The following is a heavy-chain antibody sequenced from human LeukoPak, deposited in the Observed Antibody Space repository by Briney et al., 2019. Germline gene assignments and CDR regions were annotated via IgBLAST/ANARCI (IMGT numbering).Heavy chain of an antibody. J-gene: IGHJ4*02. CDR1: GGSISSYY. Sequence: SQTLSLTCTVSGGSISSYYWSWIRQPPGKGLEWIGYIYYSGSTNYNPSLKSRVTISVDTSKNQFSLKLSSVTAADTAVYYCARARTYSSSWYFDYWGQGTLVTVSS. V-gene: IGHV4-59*08. CDR3: ARARTYSSSWYFDY. D-gene: IGHD6-13*01. CDR2: IYYSGST.